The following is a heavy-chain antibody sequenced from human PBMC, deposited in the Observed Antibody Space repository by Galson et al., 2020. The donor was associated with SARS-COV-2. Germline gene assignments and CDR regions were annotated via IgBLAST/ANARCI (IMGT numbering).Heavy chain of an antibody. V-gene: IGHV4-31*03. Sequence: SETLSLTCTVSGGSMTSGSYSWSWIRQHPGQGLEGIGNIYNSGSAYENPSLKSRLTLSVDTSKSHFSLMLSSVTAADTAVYYCARSLGGNNGFDIWGQGTMVTVS. CDR2: IYNSGSA. CDR3: ARSLGGNNGFDI. D-gene: IGHD2-15*01. J-gene: IGHJ3*02. CDR1: GGSMTSGSYS.